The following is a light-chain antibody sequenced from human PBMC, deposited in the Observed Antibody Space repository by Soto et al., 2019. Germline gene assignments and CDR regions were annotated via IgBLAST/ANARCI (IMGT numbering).Light chain of an antibody. V-gene: IGKV3-11*01. CDR1: QSVSSY. Sequence: EIVLSQSPATLSLSPGERATLSCRASQSVSSYLAWYQHKPAQAPRLLIYEASKRATGIPARFSGSGSGTDFTLTISSLEPEDFAVYYCQQRSNWPPTWTFGQGTKVEVK. CDR2: EAS. J-gene: IGKJ1*01. CDR3: QQRSNWPPTWT.